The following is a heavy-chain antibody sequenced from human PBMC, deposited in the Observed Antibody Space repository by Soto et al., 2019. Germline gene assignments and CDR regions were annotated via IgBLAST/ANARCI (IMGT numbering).Heavy chain of an antibody. Sequence: QVQLVQSGSEVKQPGSSVKVSCKTSGGTFSTYALYWVRQAPGQGLEWMGAIIPLFGTADYAQKFQGRVTITADESTSTAYMELSSLRSEDTAVYYCARPKGSYSSGYYYFDYWGQGTLVTVSS. J-gene: IGHJ4*02. V-gene: IGHV1-69*01. CDR3: ARPKGSYSSGYYYFDY. CDR2: IIPLFGTA. D-gene: IGHD6-19*01. CDR1: GGTFSTYA.